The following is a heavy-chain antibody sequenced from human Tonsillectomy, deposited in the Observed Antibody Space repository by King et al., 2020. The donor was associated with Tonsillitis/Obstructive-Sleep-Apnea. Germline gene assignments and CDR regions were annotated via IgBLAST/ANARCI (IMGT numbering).Heavy chain of an antibody. V-gene: IGHV4-59*08. J-gene: IGHJ4*01. CDR1: GGSISSYY. CDR2: IYYSGST. Sequence: VQLQESGPGLVKPSETLSLTCTVSGGSISSYYWSWIRQPPGKGLEWIGYIYYSGSTNYNPSLKSRVTISVDTSKNQFSLKLSSVTAADTAGYYCARHGYSSSWSHFDYWGQGTLVTVSS. CDR3: ARHGYSSSWSHFDY. D-gene: IGHD6-13*01.